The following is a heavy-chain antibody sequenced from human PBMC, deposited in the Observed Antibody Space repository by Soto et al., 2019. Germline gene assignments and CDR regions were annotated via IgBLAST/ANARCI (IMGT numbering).Heavy chain of an antibody. CDR2: INHSGST. CDR1: GGSFSGYY. V-gene: IGHV4-34*01. D-gene: IGHD5-18*01. Sequence: PSETLSLTCAVYGGSFSGYYWSWIRQPPGKGLEWIGEINHSGSTNYNPSHKSRVTISEDTSKNQFSLKLSSVTAVDADVYYCARVSRGGYSYGRNVYYYYYYMDVWGKGTTVTVSS. J-gene: IGHJ6*03. CDR3: ARVSRGGYSYGRNVYYYYYYMDV.